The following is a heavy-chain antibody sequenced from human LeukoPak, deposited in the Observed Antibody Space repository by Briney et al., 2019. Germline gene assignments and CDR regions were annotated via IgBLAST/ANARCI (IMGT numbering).Heavy chain of an antibody. D-gene: IGHD2-15*01. CDR1: GFTFSTYW. V-gene: IGHV3-7*01. CDR2: IKQDGSEK. Sequence: GRSLRLSCAASGFTFSTYWMSWVRQAPGKGLEWVANIKQDGSEKYYVDSVKGRFTISRDNAKNSLYLQMNSLRAEDTAVYYCARDIGYCSGGSCSAFDYWGQGTLVTVSS. CDR3: ARDIGYCSGGSCSAFDY. J-gene: IGHJ4*02.